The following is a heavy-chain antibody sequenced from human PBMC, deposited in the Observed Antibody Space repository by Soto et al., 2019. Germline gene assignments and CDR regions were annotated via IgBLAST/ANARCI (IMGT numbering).Heavy chain of an antibody. CDR2: IYHSGST. CDR3: ARVPGLFWSGGSCYSASSGFDY. J-gene: IGHJ4*02. CDR1: GGSISSSNW. V-gene: IGHV4-4*02. Sequence: QVQLQESGPGLVKPSGTLSLTCAVSGGSISSSNWWSWVRQPPGKGLEWIGEIYHSGSTNYNPSLEGRVTISVDKSKTQFSLKLSSVTAADTAVYYCARVPGLFWSGGSCYSASSGFDYWGQGNVVTVAS. D-gene: IGHD2-15*01.